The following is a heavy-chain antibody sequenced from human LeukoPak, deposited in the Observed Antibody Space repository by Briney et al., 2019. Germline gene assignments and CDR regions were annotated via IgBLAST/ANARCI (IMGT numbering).Heavy chain of an antibody. D-gene: IGHD3-9*01. V-gene: IGHV1-2*02. J-gene: IGHJ4*02. CDR1: GYTFTGYY. CDR2: INPNSGGT. CDR3: ARLRDDILTGYFDY. Sequence: ASVKVSCKASGYTFTGYYMHWVRQAPGQGLEWMGWINPNSGGTNYAQKFQGRVTMTRDTSIGTAYMELSRLRSDDTAVYYCARLRDDILTGYFDYWGQGTLVTVSS.